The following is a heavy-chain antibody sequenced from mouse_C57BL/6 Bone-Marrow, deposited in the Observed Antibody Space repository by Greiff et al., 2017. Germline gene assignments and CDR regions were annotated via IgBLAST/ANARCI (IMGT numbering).Heavy chain of an antibody. Sequence: EVQLVESGGGLVQPKGSLKLSCAASGFSFNTYAMNWVRQAPGKGLEWVARIRSKSNNYATYYADSVKDRFTISRDDSESMLYLQMNNLKTEDTAMYYCVRQDGYPYYFDYWGQGTTLTVSS. V-gene: IGHV10-1*01. J-gene: IGHJ2*01. CDR2: IRSKSNNYAT. D-gene: IGHD2-3*01. CDR1: GFSFNTYA. CDR3: VRQDGYPYYFDY.